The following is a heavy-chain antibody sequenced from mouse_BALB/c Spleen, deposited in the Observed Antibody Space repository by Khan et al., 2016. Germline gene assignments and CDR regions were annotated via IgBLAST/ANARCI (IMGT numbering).Heavy chain of an antibody. CDR1: GYSITSDYA. D-gene: IGHD1-1*01. CDR2: ISYSGST. CDR3: ARSDYGDKDAMDY. V-gene: IGHV3-2*02. J-gene: IGHJ4*01. Sequence: EVELVESGPGLVKPSQSLSLTCTVTGYSITSDYAWNWIRQFPGNRLEWMGYISYSGSTSYNPSLKSRISITRDTSKNQFFLQLNSVTSEDTATYYCARSDYGDKDAMDYWGQGTSATVSS.